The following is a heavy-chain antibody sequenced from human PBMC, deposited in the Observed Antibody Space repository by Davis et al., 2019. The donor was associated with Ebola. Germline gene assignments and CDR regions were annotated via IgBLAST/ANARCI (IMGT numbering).Heavy chain of an antibody. D-gene: IGHD2/OR15-2a*01. V-gene: IGHV4-39*01. CDR3: AGEYYSDY. CDR2: AYYNGDT. CDR1: GGSVSSGSFY. Sequence: MPSETLSLTCTVSGGSVSSGSFYWGWIRQPPGKGLEWIGIAYYNGDTYYNPSLSSRVTISLDTSKNQFSLKLSAVTAADTAVYYCAGEYYSDYWGQGTLVTVSS. J-gene: IGHJ4*02.